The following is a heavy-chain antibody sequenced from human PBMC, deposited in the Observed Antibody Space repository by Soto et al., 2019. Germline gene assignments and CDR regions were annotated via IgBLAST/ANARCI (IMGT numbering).Heavy chain of an antibody. CDR3: AASRYNWNSYYYYGMDV. CDR1: GYTFTSYG. CDR2: ISAYNGNT. Sequence: QVQLVQSGAEVKKPGASVKVSCKASGYTFTSYGISWVRQAPGQGLEWMGWISAYNGNTNYAQKLQGRVTMTTDTATSTAYMERRSLRSDDTAVYYCAASRYNWNSYYYYGMDVWGQGTTVTVSS. D-gene: IGHD1-1*01. V-gene: IGHV1-18*01. J-gene: IGHJ6*02.